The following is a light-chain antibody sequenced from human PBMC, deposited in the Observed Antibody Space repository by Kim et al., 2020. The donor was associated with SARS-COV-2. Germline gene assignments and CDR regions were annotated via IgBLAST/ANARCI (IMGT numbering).Light chain of an antibody. Sequence: SYELTQPPSVSVSPGQTASITCSGDKLGDKYVSWYQQKPGQSPVMVIYQDTQRPSGIPARFSGSKSGNTATLTVSGTQAMDEAEYYCQAWDSTTGPWVFGRGTQLTVL. V-gene: IGLV3-1*01. J-gene: IGLJ3*02. CDR2: QDT. CDR1: KLGDKY. CDR3: QAWDSTTGPWV.